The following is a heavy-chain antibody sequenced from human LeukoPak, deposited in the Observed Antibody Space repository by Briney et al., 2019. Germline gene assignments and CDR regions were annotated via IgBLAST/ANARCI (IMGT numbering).Heavy chain of an antibody. CDR1: GYTFNHHG. CDR3: ARDPSNTSGRYQYFDL. V-gene: IGHV1-18*01. D-gene: IGHD6-19*01. CDR2: ISAYNGDT. J-gene: IGHJ2*01. Sequence: ASVKVSCKASGYTFNHHGIAWVRQAPGQGLEWMGWISAYNGDTIYAQKVQGRVTMTTDTSTTTAYMELRSLTSDDTALYYCARDPSNTSGRYQYFDLWGRGTLVTLSS.